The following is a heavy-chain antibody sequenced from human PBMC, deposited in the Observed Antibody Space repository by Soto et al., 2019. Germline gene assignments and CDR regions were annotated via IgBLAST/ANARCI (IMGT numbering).Heavy chain of an antibody. D-gene: IGHD5-18*01. CDR1: GFIFGHYP. J-gene: IGHJ4*02. V-gene: IGHV3-23*01. CDR2: ISSGGTYT. CDR3: AKESSGYNYGFYNYFDY. Sequence: GGSLRLSCAGSGFIFGHYPMTWVRQAPGKGLEWISAISSGGTYTDYADSVKGRFTLSRDNSKNMVYLQMHSLRAEDTAVYHCAKESSGYNYGFYNYFDYWGQGTLVTVSS.